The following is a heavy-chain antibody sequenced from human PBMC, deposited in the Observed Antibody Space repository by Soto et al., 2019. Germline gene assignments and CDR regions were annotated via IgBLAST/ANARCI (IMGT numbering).Heavy chain of an antibody. Sequence: GGSLRLSCAASGFTVSSNYMSWVRQAPGKGLEWVSVIYSGGSTYYADSVKGRFTISRDNSKNTLYLQMNSLRAEDTAVYYCARDRVVVAATLYYGMDVWGQGTTVTVSS. CDR2: IYSGGST. CDR1: GFTVSSNY. V-gene: IGHV3-66*01. CDR3: ARDRVVVAATLYYGMDV. J-gene: IGHJ6*02. D-gene: IGHD2-15*01.